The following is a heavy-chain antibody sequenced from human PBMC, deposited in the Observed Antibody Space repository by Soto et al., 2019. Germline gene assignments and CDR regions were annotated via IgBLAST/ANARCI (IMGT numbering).Heavy chain of an antibody. CDR1: GFAFSRNT. J-gene: IGHJ6*02. CDR3: VKDEGIEAMDV. D-gene: IGHD3-3*02. CDR2: ITSSGSYV. Sequence: GSLRLSCVTSGFAFSRNTMNWVRQAPGKGLEWVASITSSGSYVYYADSVKGRFSASRDNAKNSLSLQMDSLRPDDTAIYFCVKDEGIEAMDVWGQGTTVTVSS. V-gene: IGHV3-21*01.